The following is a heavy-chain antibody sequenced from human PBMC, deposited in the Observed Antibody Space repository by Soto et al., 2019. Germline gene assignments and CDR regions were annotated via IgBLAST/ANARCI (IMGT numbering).Heavy chain of an antibody. D-gene: IGHD5-12*01. CDR2: IYPGDSDT. Sequence: PGESLKISCKGSGYSFSDNWIGWVRQVPGKGLEWMGIIYPGDSDTRYTPSFQGQVTISAARSISTAYLQWTRLKASDTATYYCARLSGYSSDYYHGIDVWGQGTPVTVSS. J-gene: IGHJ6*02. CDR3: ARLSGYSSDYYHGIDV. CDR1: GYSFSDNW. V-gene: IGHV5-51*01.